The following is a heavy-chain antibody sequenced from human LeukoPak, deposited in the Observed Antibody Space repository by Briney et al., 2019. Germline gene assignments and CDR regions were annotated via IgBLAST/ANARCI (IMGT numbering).Heavy chain of an antibody. D-gene: IGHD7-27*01. Sequence: GGSLRLSCAASGFTLSSYAMSWVRQAPGKGLEWVSAISGSGDSTYYADSVKGRFTISRDNSKNTLYLQMNSLRAEDTAVYYCAKDPGHYFDYWGQGTLVTVSS. CDR3: AKDPGHYFDY. V-gene: IGHV3-23*01. J-gene: IGHJ4*02. CDR2: ISGSGDST. CDR1: GFTLSSYA.